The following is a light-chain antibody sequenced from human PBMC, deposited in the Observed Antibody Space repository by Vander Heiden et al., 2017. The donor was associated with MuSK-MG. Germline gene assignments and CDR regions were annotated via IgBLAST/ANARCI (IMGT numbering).Light chain of an antibody. J-gene: IGKJ4*01. CDR3: QQFSGFPRT. V-gene: IGKV1-13*02. Sequence: QSPSVGDRVTITCRASQGISSALAWYQQKPGKAPKLLIYDASSLPSGVPSRFSGSGSGTDFTLTISRLQPEDFATYYCQQFSGFPRTFGGGTKVEIK. CDR1: QGISSA. CDR2: DAS.